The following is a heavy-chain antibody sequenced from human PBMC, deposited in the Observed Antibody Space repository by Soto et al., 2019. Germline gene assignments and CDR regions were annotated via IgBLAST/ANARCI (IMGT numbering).Heavy chain of an antibody. CDR3: ARDRGGYDRLYYYHGMDV. D-gene: IGHD5-12*01. CDR2: ISSSSGST. Sequence: PEGSLRLSCAASRFTFSDYYMSWIRQAPGKGLEYISYISSSSGSTNYADSVKGRFTISRDNAKNSLYLQMSSLRAEDTAVYYCARDRGGYDRLYYYHGMDVWGQGTTVTVSS. J-gene: IGHJ6*02. V-gene: IGHV3-11*06. CDR1: RFTFSDYY.